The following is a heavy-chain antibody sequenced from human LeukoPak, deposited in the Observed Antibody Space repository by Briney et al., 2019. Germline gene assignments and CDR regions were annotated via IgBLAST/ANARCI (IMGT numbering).Heavy chain of an antibody. Sequence: VASVKVSCKASGYTFTSYGISWVRQAPGQGLEWMGWISAYNGNTNYAQKLQGRVTMTTDTSTSTAYMELRSLRSDDTAVYYCATLMRGPTGYSGYGGEDYWGQGTLVTVSS. V-gene: IGHV1-18*01. CDR3: ATLMRGPTGYSGYGGEDY. D-gene: IGHD5-12*01. J-gene: IGHJ4*02. CDR1: GYTFTSYG. CDR2: ISAYNGNT.